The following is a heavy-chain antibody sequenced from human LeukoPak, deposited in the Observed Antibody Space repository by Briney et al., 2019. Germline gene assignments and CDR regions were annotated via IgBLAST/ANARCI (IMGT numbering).Heavy chain of an antibody. CDR1: GFSFSDYA. CDR3: ARRKTPGIAVAGSLDY. V-gene: IGHV3-64*01. J-gene: IGHJ4*02. D-gene: IGHD6-19*01. Sequence: GGSLRFSCAASGFSFSDYAIHWVRQAPGKGLEYVSAISSSGYKRYYGNSVEGRFTISRDNSKNTLYLQMGSLRAEDTAVYYCARRKTPGIAVAGSLDYWGQGTLVTVSP. CDR2: ISSSGYKR.